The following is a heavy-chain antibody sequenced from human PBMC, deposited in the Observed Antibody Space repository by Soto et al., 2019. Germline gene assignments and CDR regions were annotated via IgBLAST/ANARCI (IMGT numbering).Heavy chain of an antibody. D-gene: IGHD2-2*01. CDR1: GYSFTSYW. CDR2: IYPGDSDT. J-gene: IGHJ3*02. CDR3: ARGGIGYCSSTSCYAGVDAFDI. V-gene: IGHV5-51*01. Sequence: GESLKISCKGSGYSFTSYWIGWVRQMPGKGLEWMGIIYPGDSDTRYSPSFQGQVTISADKSISTAYLQWSSLKASDTAMYYCARGGIGYCSSTSCYAGVDAFDIWGQGTMVTVSS.